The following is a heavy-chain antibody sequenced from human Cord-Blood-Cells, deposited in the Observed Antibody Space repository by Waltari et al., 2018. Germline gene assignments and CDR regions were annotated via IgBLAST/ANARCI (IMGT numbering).Heavy chain of an antibody. Sequence: QVQLVESGGGVVQPGRSLRLSCAASGFTFSSYAMHCVRQAPGNGLEWVAVKSNDGSNKDYADSVKGRFTISRDNSKNTLYLQMNSLRAEDTAVYYCARDWGSGWYYFDYWGQGTLVTVSS. CDR1: GFTFSSYA. D-gene: IGHD6-19*01. CDR2: KSNDGSNK. CDR3: ARDWGSGWYYFDY. V-gene: IGHV3-30*04. J-gene: IGHJ4*02.